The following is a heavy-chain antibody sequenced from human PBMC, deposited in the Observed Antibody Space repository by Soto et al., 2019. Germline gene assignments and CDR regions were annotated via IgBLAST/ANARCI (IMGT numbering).Heavy chain of an antibody. CDR1: GGSVSSGSYY. CDR3: ASSSYYYDSSGFFDY. Sequence: SETLSLTCTVSGGSVSSGSYYWSWIRQPPGKGLEWIGYIYYSGSTNYNPSLKSRVTISVDTSKNQFSLKLSSVTAADTAVYYCASSSYYYDSSGFFDYWGQGXLVTVSS. D-gene: IGHD3-22*01. CDR2: IYYSGST. V-gene: IGHV4-61*01. J-gene: IGHJ4*02.